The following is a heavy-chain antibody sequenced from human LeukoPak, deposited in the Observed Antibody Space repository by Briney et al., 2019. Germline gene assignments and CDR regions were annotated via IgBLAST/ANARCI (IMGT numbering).Heavy chain of an antibody. J-gene: IGHJ5*02. CDR1: GGSFSGYY. D-gene: IGHD1-14*01. CDR2: INHSGST. V-gene: IGHV4-34*01. CDR3: ARGNNPSWFDP. Sequence: SETLSLTCAVYGGSFSGYYWSWIRQPPGKGLEWIGEINHSGSTNYNPSLKSRVTISVDTSKNQFSLKLSSVTAADTAVYYCARGNNPSWFDPWGQGTLVTVSS.